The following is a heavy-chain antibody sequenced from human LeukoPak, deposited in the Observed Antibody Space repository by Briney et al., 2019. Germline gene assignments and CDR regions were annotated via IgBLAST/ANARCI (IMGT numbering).Heavy chain of an antibody. CDR3: ASLTTTSGWRSYYYYYMDV. D-gene: IGHD6-19*01. Sequence: SQTLSLTCTVSGGSISSGDYYWSWIRQPPGEGLEWIGYIYYSGSTYYNPSLKSRVTISVDTSKNQFSLKLSSVTAADTAVYYCASLTTTSGWRSYYYYYMDVWGKGTTVTVSS. J-gene: IGHJ6*03. CDR2: IYYSGST. V-gene: IGHV4-30-4*08. CDR1: GGSISSGDYY.